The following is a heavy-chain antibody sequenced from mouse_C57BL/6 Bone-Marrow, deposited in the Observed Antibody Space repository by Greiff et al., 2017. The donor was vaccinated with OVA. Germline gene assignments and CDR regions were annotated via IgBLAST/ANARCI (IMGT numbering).Heavy chain of an antibody. J-gene: IGHJ4*01. V-gene: IGHV1-50*01. D-gene: IGHD1-1*01. Sequence: QVQLQQSGAELVKPGASVKLSCKASGYTFTSYWMQWVKQRPGQGLEWIGEIDPSDSYTNYNQKFKGKATLTVDTSSSTAYMQLSSLTSEDSAVYYCARENYYGSLYYAMDYWGQGTSVTVSS. CDR3: ARENYYGSLYYAMDY. CDR2: IDPSDSYT. CDR1: GYTFTSYW.